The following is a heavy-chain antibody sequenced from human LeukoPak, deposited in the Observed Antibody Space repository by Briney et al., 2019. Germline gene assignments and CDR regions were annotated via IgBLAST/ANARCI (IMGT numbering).Heavy chain of an antibody. D-gene: IGHD3-3*01. CDR2: INHSGST. J-gene: IGHJ5*02. Sequence: SETLSRTCAVYGGSFTGYYWTWIRQPPGKGLEWIGEINHSGSTNYNPSLKSRVTISVDTSKNQFSLKLSSVTAADTAVYYCASVGAAYYDFWSGYYTLNWFDPWGQGTLVTVSS. V-gene: IGHV4-34*01. CDR1: GGSFTGYY. CDR3: ASVGAAYYDFWSGYYTLNWFDP.